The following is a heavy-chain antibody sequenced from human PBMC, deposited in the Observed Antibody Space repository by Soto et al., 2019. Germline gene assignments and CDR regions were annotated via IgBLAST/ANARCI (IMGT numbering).Heavy chain of an antibody. D-gene: IGHD3-22*01. J-gene: IGHJ5*02. CDR1: GGSISSYY. CDR3: ARAGYYYDSSGQSGWFDP. Sequence: SEPLSLTCTVSGGSISSYYWSWIRQPPGKGLEWNGYIYYSGSTNYNPSLKSRVTISVDTSKNQFSLKLSSVTAADTAVYYCARAGYYYDSSGQSGWFDPWGQGTLVTVSS. CDR2: IYYSGST. V-gene: IGHV4-59*01.